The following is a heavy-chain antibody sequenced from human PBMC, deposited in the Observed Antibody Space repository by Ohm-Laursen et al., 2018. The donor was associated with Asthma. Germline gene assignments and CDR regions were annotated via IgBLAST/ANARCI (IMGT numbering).Heavy chain of an antibody. J-gene: IGHJ4*02. CDR3: ARDSKSRYGDYEVY. D-gene: IGHD4-17*01. CDR1: GFTFSSYA. Sequence: SLRLSCAASGFTFSSYAMHWVRQAPGKGLEWVAVISYDGSNKYYADSVKGRFTISRDNSKNTLYLQMNSLRAEDTAVYYCARDSKSRYGDYEVYWGQGTLVTVSS. V-gene: IGHV3-30-3*01. CDR2: ISYDGSNK.